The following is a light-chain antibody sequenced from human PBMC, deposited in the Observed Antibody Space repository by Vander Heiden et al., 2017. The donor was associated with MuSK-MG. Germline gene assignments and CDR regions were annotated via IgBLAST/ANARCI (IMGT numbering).Light chain of an antibody. CDR3: QKENKAPMT. CDR1: EGIRHY. V-gene: IGKV1-27*01. Sequence: DIQMTQSPSSLSASVGDRVTITCRASEGIRHYLAWYQQKPGKGPKVLIYDASTVQSGVPSRFSGRGSGTDFTLTISSLQPEDVATYYCQKENKAPMTFGGGTKVEIK. J-gene: IGKJ4*01. CDR2: DAS.